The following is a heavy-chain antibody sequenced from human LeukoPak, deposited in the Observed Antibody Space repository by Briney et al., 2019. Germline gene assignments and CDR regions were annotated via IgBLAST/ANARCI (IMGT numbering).Heavy chain of an antibody. V-gene: IGHV3-23*01. CDR1: GFSFSSYV. CDR2: ISGGGGST. Sequence: PGGSLRLSCAASGFSFSSYVMSWVRQAPGKGLEWVSGISGGGGSTFDADSVKGRFTISRDNSKNTLYLQMNSLRADDTAVYYCAKRGGTESFYYYYYMDVWGKGTTVTVSS. J-gene: IGHJ6*03. D-gene: IGHD2-15*01. CDR3: AKRGGTESFYYYYYMDV.